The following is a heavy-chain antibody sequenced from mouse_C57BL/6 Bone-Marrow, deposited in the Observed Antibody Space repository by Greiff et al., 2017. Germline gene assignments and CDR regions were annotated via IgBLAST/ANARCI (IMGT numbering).Heavy chain of an antibody. Sequence: VQLQQSGAELARPGASVKLSCKASGYTFTSYGISWVKQRTGQGLEWIGEIYPRSGNTYYNEKFKGKAKLTADKSSSTAYMELRSLTSEDSAVYFCARKRAYYSNQYTMDYWGQGTSVTVSS. V-gene: IGHV1-81*01. J-gene: IGHJ4*01. CDR3: ARKRAYYSNQYTMDY. CDR1: GYTFTSYG. CDR2: IYPRSGNT. D-gene: IGHD2-5*01.